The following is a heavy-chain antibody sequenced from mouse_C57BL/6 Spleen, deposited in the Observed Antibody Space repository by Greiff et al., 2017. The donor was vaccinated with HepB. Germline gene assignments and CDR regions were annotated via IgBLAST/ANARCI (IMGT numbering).Heavy chain of an antibody. CDR3: ARTTKDNGSSYGYFDV. Sequence: EVQLQESVAELVRPGASVKLSCTASGFTFKNTYMHWVKQRPGQGLEWIGRIDPANGDTKYAPKFQGKATITADTSSNTAYLQLSSLTSEDSAVYYCARTTKDNGSSYGYFDVWGTGTTVTVSS. CDR2: IDPANGDT. D-gene: IGHD1-1*01. V-gene: IGHV14-3*01. CDR1: GFTFKNTY. J-gene: IGHJ1*03.